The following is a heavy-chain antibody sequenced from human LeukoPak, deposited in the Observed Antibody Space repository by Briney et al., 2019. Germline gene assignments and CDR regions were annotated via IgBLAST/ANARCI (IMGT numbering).Heavy chain of an antibody. D-gene: IGHD3-22*01. J-gene: IGHJ4*02. V-gene: IGHV3-30*02. CDR2: IRYDGSNK. Sequence: GGSLRLSCAASGFTFSSYGMHWVRQAPGKGLEWVAFIRYDGSNKYYADSVKGRFTISRDNSKNTLYLQMNSLRAEDTAVYYCARVHYYDSSGYLNPFDYWGQGTLVTVSS. CDR1: GFTFSSYG. CDR3: ARVHYYDSSGYLNPFDY.